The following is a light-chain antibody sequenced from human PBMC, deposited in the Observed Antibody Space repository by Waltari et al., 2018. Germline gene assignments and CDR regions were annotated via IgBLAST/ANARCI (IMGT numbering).Light chain of an antibody. V-gene: IGKV3-11*01. J-gene: IGKJ4*01. CDR1: QSVGTY. CDR3: QQRRNWPLT. Sequence: EIVLTPSPDILSFSPGESATLSCRASQSVGTYLAWYHQRPGQSPRLLIYDASYKATGIPARFSGSGSETDFTLTISSLQPEDFAVYYCQQRRNWPLTFGGGTRVQI. CDR2: DAS.